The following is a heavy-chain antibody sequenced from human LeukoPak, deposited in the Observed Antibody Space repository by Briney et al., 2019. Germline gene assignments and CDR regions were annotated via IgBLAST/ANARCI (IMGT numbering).Heavy chain of an antibody. V-gene: IGHV1-69*13. Sequence: GASVKVSCKASGYTFTSYYIHWVRQAPGQGLEWMGGIIPIFGTANYAQKFQGRVTITADESTSTAYMELSSLRSEDTAVYYCHYYGSGSSFDYWGQGTLVTVSS. CDR2: IIPIFGTA. J-gene: IGHJ4*02. CDR1: GYTFTSYY. D-gene: IGHD3-10*01. CDR3: HYYGSGSSFDY.